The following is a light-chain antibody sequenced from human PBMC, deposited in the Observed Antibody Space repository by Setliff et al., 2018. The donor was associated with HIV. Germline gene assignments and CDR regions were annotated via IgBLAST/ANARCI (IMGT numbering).Light chain of an antibody. V-gene: IGLV2-14*01. CDR3: SSYTSSSTPYV. CDR1: SSDVGAYIY. CDR2: EVT. J-gene: IGLJ1*01. Sequence: QSALTQPASVSGSPGQSITISCTGTSSDVGAYIYVSWYQQHPGKAPKLMIYEVTHRPSGVSNRFSGSKSGNTASLTISGLQPEDEADYYCSSYTSSSTPYVFGTGTKVTVL.